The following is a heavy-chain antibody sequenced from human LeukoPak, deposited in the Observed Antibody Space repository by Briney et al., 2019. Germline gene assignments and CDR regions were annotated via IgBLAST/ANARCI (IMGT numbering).Heavy chain of an antibody. D-gene: IGHD5-24*01. V-gene: IGHV1-2*02. CDR2: INPNSGGT. CDR1: GYTFTGYY. Sequence: ASVKVSCKASGYTFTGYYMHWVRQAPGQGLEWMGCINPNSGGTNYAQKFQGRVTMTRDTSISTAYMELSRLRSDDTAVYYCTRVVPKRWLHQSGNFDYWGQGTLVTVSS. J-gene: IGHJ4*02. CDR3: TRVVPKRWLHQSGNFDY.